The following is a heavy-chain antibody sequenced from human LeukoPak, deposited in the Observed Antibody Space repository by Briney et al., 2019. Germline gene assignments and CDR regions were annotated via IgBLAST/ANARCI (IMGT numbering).Heavy chain of an antibody. V-gene: IGHV4-31*03. Sequence: SETLSLTCTVSGGSISSSSYYWSWIRQHPGKGLEWIGYIYYSGSTYYNPSLKSRVTISVDTSKNQFSLKLSSVTAADTAVYYCARYCSSTSCYGRYYFDYWGQGTLVTVSS. CDR3: ARYCSSTSCYGRYYFDY. J-gene: IGHJ4*02. D-gene: IGHD2-2*01. CDR1: GGSISSSSYY. CDR2: IYYSGST.